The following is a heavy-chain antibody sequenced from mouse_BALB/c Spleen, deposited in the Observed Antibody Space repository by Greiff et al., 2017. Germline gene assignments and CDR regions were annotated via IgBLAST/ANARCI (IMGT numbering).Heavy chain of an antibody. CDR1: GFSLTSYG. D-gene: IGHD2-4*01. V-gene: IGHV2-5-1*01. CDR2: IWRGGST. CDR3: AKNGDDYDWFAY. Sequence: VKLMESGPSLVQPSQSLSITCTVSGFSLTSYGVHWVRQSPGKGLEWLGVIWRGGSTDYNAAFMSRLSITKDNSKSQVFFKMNSLQADDTAIYYCAKNGDDYDWFAYWGQGTLVTVSA. J-gene: IGHJ3*01.